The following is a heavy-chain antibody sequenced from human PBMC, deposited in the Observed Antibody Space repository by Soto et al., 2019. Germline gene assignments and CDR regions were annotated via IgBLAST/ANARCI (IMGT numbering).Heavy chain of an antibody. D-gene: IGHD2-15*01. Sequence: EVQLVESGGGLVQPGGSLRLSCVASGFTFSTDSMNWVRQAPGKGLEWVAHISTSGTTRYDAYSVKSRFTISRDNVKTSLYLQMDSLRNEDTAVYYFATFVGSGFDYWGPGTLVTVSS. CDR1: GFTFSTDS. CDR2: ISTSGTTR. V-gene: IGHV3-48*02. J-gene: IGHJ4*02. CDR3: ATFVGSGFDY.